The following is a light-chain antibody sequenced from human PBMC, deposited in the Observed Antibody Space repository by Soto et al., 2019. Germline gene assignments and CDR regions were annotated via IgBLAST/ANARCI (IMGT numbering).Light chain of an antibody. CDR3: ISYTGSSTSYV. CDR2: EVS. CDR1: SSDVGSYDH. V-gene: IGLV2-14*01. Sequence: QSALTQPASVSGSPGQSITISCSGTSSDVGSYDHVAWYQQFPGKTPKLMIYEVSNRPSGVSSRFSGSKSGNTASLTISGFQAEDEADYYCISYTGSSTSYVFGSGTKLTVL. J-gene: IGLJ1*01.